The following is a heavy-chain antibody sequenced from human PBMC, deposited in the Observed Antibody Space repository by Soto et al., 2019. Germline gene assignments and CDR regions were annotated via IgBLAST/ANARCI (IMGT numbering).Heavy chain of an antibody. D-gene: IGHD6-25*01. CDR3: ARVGLSAADFDY. J-gene: IGHJ4*02. CDR2: IGGTSNVI. V-gene: IGHV3-11*01. Sequence: QVQLVESGGALVEPGGSLRLSCEASGFIFSANYMTWIRQAPGKGLEWVSYIGGTSNVIYYADSVKGRFTISRDNAKNSLYLQMNSLRAEDTAVYYCARVGLSAADFDYWCQGAPVTVSS. CDR1: GFIFSANY.